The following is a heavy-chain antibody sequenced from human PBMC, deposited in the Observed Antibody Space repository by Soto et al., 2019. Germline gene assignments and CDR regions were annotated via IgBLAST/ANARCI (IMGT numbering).Heavy chain of an antibody. CDR1: GGTFSSYA. Sequence: RASVKVSCKASGGTFSSYAISWVRQAPGQGLEWMGGIIPIFGTANYAQKFQGRVTITADESTSTAYMELSSLRSEDTAVYYCARDSTGIAAPKTTGPHYFDYWGQGTLVTVSS. CDR2: IIPIFGTA. CDR3: ARDSTGIAAPKTTGPHYFDY. V-gene: IGHV1-69*13. J-gene: IGHJ4*02. D-gene: IGHD6-13*01.